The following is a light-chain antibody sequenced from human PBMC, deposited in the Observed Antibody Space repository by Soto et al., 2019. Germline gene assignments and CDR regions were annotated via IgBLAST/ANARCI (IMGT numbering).Light chain of an antibody. CDR2: STN. Sequence: QTVVTQEPSFSVSPGGTVTLTCGLSSGSVSTSYYPSWYQQTPGQAPRTLIYSTNTRSSGVPDRFSGSILGNKAALTITGAQADDESDYYCLLYMRTGMVFGGGTKRTVL. CDR1: SGSVSTSYY. CDR3: LLYMRTGMV. J-gene: IGLJ3*02. V-gene: IGLV8-61*01.